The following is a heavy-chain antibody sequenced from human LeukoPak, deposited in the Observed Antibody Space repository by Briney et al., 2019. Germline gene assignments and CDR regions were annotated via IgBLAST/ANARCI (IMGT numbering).Heavy chain of an antibody. D-gene: IGHD4/OR15-4a*01. CDR1: GGSITRGGYF. CDR3: ARASGADYKQVGDYYGMDV. V-gene: IGHV4-30-2*01. J-gene: IGHJ6*02. Sequence: SETLSLTCAVSGGSITRGGYFWTWIRQPPGKGLEWIGCVHRSGSTNYNPYLKTRLTISIDTSRNQFSLKLSSVTAADTAVYYCARASGADYKQVGDYYGMDVWGQGTTVTVSS. CDR2: VHRSGST.